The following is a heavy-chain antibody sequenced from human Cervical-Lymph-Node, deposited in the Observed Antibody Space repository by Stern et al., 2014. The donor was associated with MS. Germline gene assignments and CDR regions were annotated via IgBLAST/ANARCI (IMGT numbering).Heavy chain of an antibody. Sequence: VQLVESGGGVVQPGTSLRLSCAASAFNFNNYAMHWVRQAPGKGLDWVEGIWYDGTKKYYADSVRGRFTISRDHSKNTLYLQMTGLRADDTAVYYCAADRYCSADSCQGLFDYWGQGTLVTVSS. V-gene: IGHV3-33*01. CDR1: AFNFNNYA. CDR2: IWYDGTKK. J-gene: IGHJ4*02. D-gene: IGHD2-15*01. CDR3: AADRYCSADSCQGLFDY.